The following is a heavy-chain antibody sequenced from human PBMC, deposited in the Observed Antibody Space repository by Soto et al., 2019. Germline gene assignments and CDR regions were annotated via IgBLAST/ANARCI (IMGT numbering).Heavy chain of an antibody. J-gene: IGHJ4*01. D-gene: IGHD3-10*01. V-gene: IGHV3-23*01. Sequence: GGSLRLSCAASGFTFSTYAMSWVRQAPGKGLEWVSAVSGSGSSRYYADSAKGRFTISRDNSKNTLFLQLNSLRAEDTAVYYCAKELLRLGESLERYLDYWGHGA. CDR3: AKELLRLGESLERYLDY. CDR2: VSGSGSSR. CDR1: GFTFSTYA.